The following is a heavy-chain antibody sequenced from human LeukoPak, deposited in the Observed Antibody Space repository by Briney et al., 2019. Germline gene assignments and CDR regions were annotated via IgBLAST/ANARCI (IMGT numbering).Heavy chain of an antibody. Sequence: SETLSLTCTVSGGSISSYYWSWIRQPPGKGLEWIGYIYYSGSTNYNPSLKSRVTISVDTSKNQFSLKLSSVTAADTAVYYCARHSGPDDYYYGMDVWGQGTTVTVSS. J-gene: IGHJ6*02. CDR1: GGSISSYY. V-gene: IGHV4-59*08. CDR3: ARHSGPDDYYYGMDV. CDR2: IYYSGST. D-gene: IGHD2-15*01.